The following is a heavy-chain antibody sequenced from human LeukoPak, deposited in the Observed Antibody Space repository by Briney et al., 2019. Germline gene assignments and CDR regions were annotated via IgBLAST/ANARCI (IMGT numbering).Heavy chain of an antibody. V-gene: IGHV4-34*01. D-gene: IGHD1-14*01. CDR3: ASGSWSRRFAP. Sequence: SGTLSLTCAVYGGSFSGYYWSWIRQPPGKGLEWIGEMNDSGRTTYNPSLESRATISAERSKNQFSLKLTSVTAADTAVYYCASGSWSRRFAPWGQGTLVTVSS. J-gene: IGHJ5*02. CDR1: GGSFSGYY. CDR2: MNDSGRT.